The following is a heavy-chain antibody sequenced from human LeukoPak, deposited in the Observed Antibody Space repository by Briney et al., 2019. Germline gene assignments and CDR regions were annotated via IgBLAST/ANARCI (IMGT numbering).Heavy chain of an antibody. CDR1: GYSFTSYW. J-gene: IGHJ4*02. CDR3: ARLPGYSSGWTLFDY. V-gene: IGHV5-51*01. D-gene: IGHD6-19*01. Sequence: GESLKISCKGSGYSFTSYWIGWVRQMPGKGLEWMGIIYPGDSDTRYSPSFQGQVTISADKSISTAYVQWSSLKAADTAVYYCARLPGYSSGWTLFDYWGQGTPVTVSS. CDR2: IYPGDSDT.